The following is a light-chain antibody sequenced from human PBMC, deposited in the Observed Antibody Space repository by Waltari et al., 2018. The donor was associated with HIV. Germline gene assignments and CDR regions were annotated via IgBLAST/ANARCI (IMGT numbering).Light chain of an antibody. CDR3: CSYAGSNTYV. V-gene: IGLV2-11*01. Sequence: QSALTQPRSVSGSPGQSVTISCTGTSSDVGGYNYVSWYQQHPGKAPKLMSYVVSKRPAGVPDRFSGSKSGNTASLTISGLQAEDEADYYCCSYAGSNTYVFGTGTEVTVL. J-gene: IGLJ1*01. CDR1: SSDVGGYNY. CDR2: VVS.